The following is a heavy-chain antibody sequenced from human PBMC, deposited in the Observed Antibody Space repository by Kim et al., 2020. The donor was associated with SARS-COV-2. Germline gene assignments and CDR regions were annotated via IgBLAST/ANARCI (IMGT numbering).Heavy chain of an antibody. J-gene: IGHJ4*02. V-gene: IGHV1-46*01. D-gene: IGHD6-13*01. CDR3: ARGVSYSSSWYSEFDY. Sequence: KFQGGVTMTRDTSTSTVYMELSSLRSEDTAVYYCARGVSYSSSWYSEFDYWGQGTLVTVSS.